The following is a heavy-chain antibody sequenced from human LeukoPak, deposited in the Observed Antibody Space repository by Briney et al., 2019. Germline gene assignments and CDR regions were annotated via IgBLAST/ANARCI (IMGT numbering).Heavy chain of an antibody. J-gene: IGHJ6*03. CDR1: GGSFSGYY. Sequence: SETLSLTCAVSGGSFSGYYWSWIRQPPGKGLEWIGEINHSGSTNYNPSLKSRVTISVDTSKNQFSLKLSSVTAADTAVYYCARGLGYSGYDQYYYYYMDVWGKGTTVTVSS. V-gene: IGHV4-34*01. CDR2: INHSGST. CDR3: ARGLGYSGYDQYYYYYMDV. D-gene: IGHD5-12*01.